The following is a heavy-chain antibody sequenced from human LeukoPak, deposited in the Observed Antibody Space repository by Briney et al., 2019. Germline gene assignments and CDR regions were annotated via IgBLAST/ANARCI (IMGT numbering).Heavy chain of an antibody. V-gene: IGHV4-34*01. CDR2: INHSGST. CDR1: GGSFSGYY. CDR3: ASEAVAGFDY. D-gene: IGHD6-19*01. J-gene: IGHJ4*02. Sequence: SETLSLTCAVYGGSFSGYYWSWIRQPPGKGLEWIGEINHSGSTNYNPSLKSRVTISVDTSKNQFSLKLSSVTAADTAVYYCASEAVAGFDYWGQGTLVTVSS.